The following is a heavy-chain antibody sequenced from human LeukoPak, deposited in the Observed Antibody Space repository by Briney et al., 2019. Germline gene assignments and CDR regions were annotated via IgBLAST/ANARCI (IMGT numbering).Heavy chain of an antibody. CDR1: GGTFSSYA. Sequence: GASVKVSCKASGGTFSSYAISWVRQAPGQGLEWMGGIIPIIGTANYAQKFQGRVTITADKSTSTAYMELSSLRSEDTAVYYCARVLRYFDWSGRFDPWGQGTLVTVSS. J-gene: IGHJ5*02. CDR3: ARVLRYFDWSGRFDP. CDR2: IIPIIGTA. V-gene: IGHV1-69*06. D-gene: IGHD3-9*01.